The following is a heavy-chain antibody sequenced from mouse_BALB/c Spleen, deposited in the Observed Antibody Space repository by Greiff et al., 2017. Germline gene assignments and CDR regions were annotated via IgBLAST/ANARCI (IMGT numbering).Heavy chain of an antibody. V-gene: IGHV5-4*02. Sequence: EVKLMESGGGLVKPGGSLKLSCAASGFTFSDYYMYWVRQTPEKRLEWVATISDGGSYTYYPDSVKGRFTISRDNAKNNLYLQMSSLKSEDTAMYYCARPEEGKAWFAYWGQGTLVTVSA. D-gene: IGHD1-3*01. CDR1: GFTFSDYY. J-gene: IGHJ3*01. CDR3: ARPEEGKAWFAY. CDR2: ISDGGSYT.